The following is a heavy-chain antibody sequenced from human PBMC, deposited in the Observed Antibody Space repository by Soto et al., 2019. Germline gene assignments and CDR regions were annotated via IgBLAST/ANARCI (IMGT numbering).Heavy chain of an antibody. J-gene: IGHJ6*03. CDR1: GFTFSSYS. CDR2: ISSSSSTI. V-gene: IGHV3-48*01. D-gene: IGHD5-18*01. CDR3: ARGAVDTAMVGGYYYYYYMDV. Sequence: GGSLRLSCAASGFTFSSYSMNWVRQAPGKGLEWVSYISSSSSTIYYADSVKGRFTISRDNAKNSLYLQMNSLRAEDTAVYYCARGAVDTAMVGGYYYYYYMDVWGKGTTVTVSS.